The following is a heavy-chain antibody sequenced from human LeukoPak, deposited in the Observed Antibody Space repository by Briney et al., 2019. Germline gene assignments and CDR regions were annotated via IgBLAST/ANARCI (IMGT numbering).Heavy chain of an antibody. CDR1: GFTFSSYA. J-gene: IGHJ3*02. CDR3: AKDLANYYDSSGNDAFDI. V-gene: IGHV3-23*01. Sequence: GGSLRFSCAASGFTFSSYAMSWVRQAPGKGLEWVSAISGSGGSTYYADSVKGRFTISRDNSKNTLYLQMNSLRAEDTAVYYCAKDLANYYDSSGNDAFDIWGQGTMVTVSS. CDR2: ISGSGGST. D-gene: IGHD3-22*01.